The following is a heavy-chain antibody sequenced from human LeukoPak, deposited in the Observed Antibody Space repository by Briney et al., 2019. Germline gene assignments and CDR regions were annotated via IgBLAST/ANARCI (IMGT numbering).Heavy chain of an antibody. CDR1: GFTFSSYG. V-gene: IGHV3-48*01. CDR3: AREGWELLGWYFDL. J-gene: IGHJ2*01. D-gene: IGHD1-26*01. CDR2: ISSSSSII. Sequence: GGSLRLSCAASGFTFSSYGMTWVRQAPGKGLEWVSYISSSSSIIYYADSVKGRFTISRDNAKNSLYLQMNSLRAEDTAVYYCAREGWELLGWYFDLWGRGTLVTVSS.